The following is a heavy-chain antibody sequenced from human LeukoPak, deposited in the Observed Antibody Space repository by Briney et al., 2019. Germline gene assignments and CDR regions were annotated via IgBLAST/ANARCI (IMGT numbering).Heavy chain of an antibody. CDR1: GGSVSSGSYY. Sequence: SETLSLTCTVSGGSVSSGSYYWSWIRQPPGKGLEWIGYIYYSGSTNYNPSLKSRVTISVDTSKNQFSLKLSSVTAADTAVYYCARDPRVAAAGTFWFDPWGQGTLVTVSS. D-gene: IGHD6-13*01. V-gene: IGHV4-61*01. CDR3: ARDPRVAAAGTFWFDP. CDR2: IYYSGST. J-gene: IGHJ5*02.